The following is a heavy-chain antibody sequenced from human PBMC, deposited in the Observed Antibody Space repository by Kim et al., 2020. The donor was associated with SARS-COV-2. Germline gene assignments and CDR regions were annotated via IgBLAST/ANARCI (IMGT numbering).Heavy chain of an antibody. CDR2: IKSKTDGGTT. Sequence: GGSLRLSCAASGFTFSNAWMSWVRQAPGKGLEWVGRIKSKTDGGTTDYAAPVKGRFTISRDDSKNTLYLQMNSLKTEDTAVYYCTTVNSYYYGSGSYYNGNWFDPWGQGTLVTVSS. J-gene: IGHJ5*02. CDR1: GFTFSNAW. D-gene: IGHD3-10*01. V-gene: IGHV3-15*01. CDR3: TTVNSYYYGSGSYYNGNWFDP.